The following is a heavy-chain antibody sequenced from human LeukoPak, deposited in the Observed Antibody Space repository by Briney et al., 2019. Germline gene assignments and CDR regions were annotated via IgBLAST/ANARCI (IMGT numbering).Heavy chain of an antibody. CDR1: AFTYSSYA. CDR3: ARDQMAAGGNLDPYFDY. V-gene: IGHV3-30-3*01. CDR2: ISYDGSNK. Sequence: GGSLRLFCVASAFTYSSYAIHCVRRAPGKGLEWVAVISYDGSNKYYADSVKGRFTISRDNSKNTVYLQMNSLRADDTAVYYCARDQMAAGGNLDPYFDYWGQGTLVTVSS. J-gene: IGHJ4*02. D-gene: IGHD6-13*01.